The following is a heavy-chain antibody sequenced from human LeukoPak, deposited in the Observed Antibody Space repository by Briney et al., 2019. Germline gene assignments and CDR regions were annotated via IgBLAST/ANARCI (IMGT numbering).Heavy chain of an antibody. J-gene: IGHJ4*02. V-gene: IGHV4-34*01. CDR3: ARVHSGYDWGQFDY. CDR1: GGSLSNYH. D-gene: IGHD5-12*01. CDR2: VNHSGTA. Sequence: PSETLSLTCDVFGGSLSNYHWSWIRQSPGKGLESIGEVNHSGTANYNPSLESRVIISIGPSKIQFSLTMNSVTAADRAVYFCARVHSGYDWGQFDYWGQGTLVSVSS.